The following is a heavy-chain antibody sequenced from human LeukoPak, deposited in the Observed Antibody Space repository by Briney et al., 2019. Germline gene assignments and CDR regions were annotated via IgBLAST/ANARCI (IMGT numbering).Heavy chain of an antibody. CDR1: GFTFSSYA. Sequence: GGSLRLSCAASGFTFSSYAMSWVRQAPGKGLEWVSAISGSSSSSYYADSVKGRFTISRDNSKNTLYQQMNSLRDEDTAVYYCAKDPPIEGAGRKFDYWGQGTLVTVSS. V-gene: IGHV3-23*01. D-gene: IGHD1-26*01. CDR3: AKDPPIEGAGRKFDY. CDR2: ISGSSSSS. J-gene: IGHJ4*02.